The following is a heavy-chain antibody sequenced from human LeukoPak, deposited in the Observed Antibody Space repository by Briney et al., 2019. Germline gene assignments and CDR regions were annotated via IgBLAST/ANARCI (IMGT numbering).Heavy chain of an antibody. CDR3: ARYQYSSGRIFDY. D-gene: IGHD6-19*01. Sequence: GGSLRLSCAASGFTFSSYAMSWVRQAPGKGLEWVSAISGSGGSTYYADSVKGRFTVSRDNAKNSLYLQMNSLRDEDTAVYYCARYQYSSGRIFDYWGQGTLVTVSS. CDR2: ISGSGGST. CDR1: GFTFSSYA. J-gene: IGHJ4*02. V-gene: IGHV3-23*01.